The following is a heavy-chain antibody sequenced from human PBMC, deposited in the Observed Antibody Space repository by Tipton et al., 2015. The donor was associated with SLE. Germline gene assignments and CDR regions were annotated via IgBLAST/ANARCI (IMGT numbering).Heavy chain of an antibody. V-gene: IGHV3-74*01. CDR3: ARDGPGIPIDY. CDR1: GFTFSTYW. Sequence: SLRLSCAASGFTFSTYWMHWVRQAPGKGLVWVSRIHTDGSSTNYADSVKGRFTISRDNAKNTLYLQMNSLRAEGTAVYYCARDGPGIPIDYWGQGTLVTVSS. D-gene: IGHD3-10*01. CDR2: IHTDGSST. J-gene: IGHJ4*02.